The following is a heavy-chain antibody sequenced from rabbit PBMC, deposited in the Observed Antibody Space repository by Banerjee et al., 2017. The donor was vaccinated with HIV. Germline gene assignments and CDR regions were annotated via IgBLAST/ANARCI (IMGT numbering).Heavy chain of an antibody. Sequence: QSLEESGGDLVKPGASLTLTCTASGFTISSGYWIWWVRQAPGKGLEWIGCIYAGSDTTLYASWAKGRFTISETSSTSVTLHMTSLTAADTATYFCASKDAGYAGYGYAGFNLWGPGTLVTVS. CDR3: ASKDAGYAGYGYAGFNL. D-gene: IGHD6-1*01. J-gene: IGHJ4*01. CDR2: IYAGSDTT. CDR1: GFTISSGYW. V-gene: IGHV1S40*01.